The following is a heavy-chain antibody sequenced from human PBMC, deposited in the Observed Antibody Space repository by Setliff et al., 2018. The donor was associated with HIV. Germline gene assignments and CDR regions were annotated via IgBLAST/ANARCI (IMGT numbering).Heavy chain of an antibody. CDR2: TYDNGST. J-gene: IGHJ4*02. CDR1: GGSISSAGYY. Sequence: PSETLSLTCTVSGGSISSAGYYWSWIRQHPGQGSAWIGYTYDNGSTYYNPSLKSRVSMSVDTTKDQFSLKLSTVTAADTAVYYCARDRAAFRLTYWGQGTLVTVSS. D-gene: IGHD3-3*02. CDR3: ARDRAAFRLTY. V-gene: IGHV4-31*03.